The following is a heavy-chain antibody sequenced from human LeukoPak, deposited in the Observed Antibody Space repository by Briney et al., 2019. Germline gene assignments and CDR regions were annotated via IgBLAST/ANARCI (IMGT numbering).Heavy chain of an antibody. J-gene: IGHJ3*02. V-gene: IGHV4-59*01. CDR3: AREPITIFGVVKGPDAFDI. CDR1: GGSISSYY. CDR2: IYYSGST. Sequence: KPSETLSLTXTVSGGSISSYYWSWIRQPPGKGLEWIGYIYYSGSTNYNPSLKSRVTISVDTSKNQFSLKLSSVTAADTAVYYCAREPITIFGVVKGPDAFDIWGQGTMVTVSS. D-gene: IGHD3-3*01.